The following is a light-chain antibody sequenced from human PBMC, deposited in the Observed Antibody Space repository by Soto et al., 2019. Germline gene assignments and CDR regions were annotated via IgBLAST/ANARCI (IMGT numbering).Light chain of an antibody. CDR2: DAS. CDR1: QDITNY. Sequence: DIQMTQSPSSLSASVGDRVTITCQASQDITNYLNWYQQKPGKAPKLLISDASNLETGDPSRFSGSGSGTDFTFTISSLLPEDIATYYCQQYDNLPLTFGGGTKVEIK. J-gene: IGKJ4*01. CDR3: QQYDNLPLT. V-gene: IGKV1-33*01.